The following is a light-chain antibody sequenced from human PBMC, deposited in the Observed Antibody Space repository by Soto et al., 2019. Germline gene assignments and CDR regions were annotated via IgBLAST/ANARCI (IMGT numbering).Light chain of an antibody. J-gene: IGKJ2*01. V-gene: IGKV1-5*01. CDR2: DAS. CDR1: QSISSW. CDR3: QQYNSYSSFT. Sequence: DIQMTQSPSTLSASVGDRVTITCRASQSISSWLAWYQQKPGKAPKVLIYDASSLESGVPPTFSGSGSGTEFTLTISSLQPDDFATYYCQQYNSYSSFTFGQGTKLEIK.